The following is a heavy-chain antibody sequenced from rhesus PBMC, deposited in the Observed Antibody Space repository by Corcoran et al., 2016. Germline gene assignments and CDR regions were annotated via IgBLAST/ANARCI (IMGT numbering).Heavy chain of an antibody. V-gene: IGHV4-169*02. Sequence: QLQLQESGPGLVKPSETLSVTCAVSGGSISSSYWSWIRQAPGKGLVCIGYIYGSGSSTNYNPSLKSRVTLSVDTSKTQLSLKLSSVTAADTAVYYCASGLFQRLVEDVWGPGVLVTVSS. CDR1: GGSISSSY. D-gene: IGHD6S26*01. CDR2: IYGSGSST. J-gene: IGHJ5-1*01. CDR3: ASGLFQRLVEDV.